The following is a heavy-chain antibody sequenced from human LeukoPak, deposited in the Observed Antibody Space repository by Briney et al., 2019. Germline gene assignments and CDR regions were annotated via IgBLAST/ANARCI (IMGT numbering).Heavy chain of an antibody. V-gene: IGHV3-30*02. D-gene: IGHD2-15*01. CDR2: IRYDGRNK. J-gene: IGHJ4*02. CDR3: AKLEDRKSDY. Sequence: GGSLRLSCAASGFSFSSYAMHWVRQAPGKGLEWVAFIRYDGRNKYYADSVKGRFTISRDNSKNTLYLQMNSLRAEDTAVYYCAKLEDRKSDYWGQGTLVTVSS. CDR1: GFSFSSYA.